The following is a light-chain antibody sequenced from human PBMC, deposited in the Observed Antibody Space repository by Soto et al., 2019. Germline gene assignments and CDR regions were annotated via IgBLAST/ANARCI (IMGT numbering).Light chain of an antibody. V-gene: IGLV2-8*01. J-gene: IGLJ1*01. CDR2: DVN. Sequence: QSVLTQPPSASGSPGQSVTISCTGTSSDVGRYNFVSWYQHHPGKTPKLLIYDVNKRPSGVPERFSGNKSGNTASLTVSGLQAEDEADYYCDSYAGSNNHVFGTGTKVTVL. CDR3: DSYAGSNNHV. CDR1: SSDVGRYNF.